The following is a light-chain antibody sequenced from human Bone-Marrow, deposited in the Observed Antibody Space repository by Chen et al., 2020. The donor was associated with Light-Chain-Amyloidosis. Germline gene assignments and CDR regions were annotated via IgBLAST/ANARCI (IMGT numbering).Light chain of an antibody. V-gene: IGLV2-14*01. CDR3: SSYTITNTLV. J-gene: IGLJ1*01. CDR2: EVT. Sequence: QSALTQPASVSGSPGQSIPISCTGTSSDVGGDNHVSWYQQHPDKAPKLMIYEVTNRPSWVPYRVAGSKSDNTASLTIAGLQTEDEADYFCSSYTITNTLVFGSGTRVTVL. CDR1: SSDVGGDNH.